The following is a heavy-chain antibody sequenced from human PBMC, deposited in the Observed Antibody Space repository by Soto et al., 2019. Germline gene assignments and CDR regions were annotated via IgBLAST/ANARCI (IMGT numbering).Heavy chain of an antibody. Sequence: PGGSLRLPCAASGFTFNSYSMNWVRQAPGKGLEWVSSMSRGSRYIYYADSVKGRFTISRDNAKNSVYLQMNSLRAEDTAVYYCARDGGVAATLANYFDYWGQGTLVTVPQ. V-gene: IGHV3-21*01. J-gene: IGHJ4*02. D-gene: IGHD2-15*01. CDR1: GFTFNSYS. CDR3: ARDGGVAATLANYFDY. CDR2: MSRGSRYI.